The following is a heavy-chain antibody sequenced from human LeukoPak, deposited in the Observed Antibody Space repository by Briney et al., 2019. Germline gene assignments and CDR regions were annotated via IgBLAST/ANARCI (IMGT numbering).Heavy chain of an antibody. D-gene: IGHD2-21*01. V-gene: IGHV3-23*01. Sequence: GGSLRLSCAASGVTLRNYGLSWVRHTPGKGLEWVSAIRGSGDTTFYADSVKGRFTISRDNSENTVYLQMNSLRAEDTAVYYCAKSSLSVLVAIVDWGQGTPVTVSS. CDR3: AKSSLSVLVAIVD. J-gene: IGHJ4*02. CDR1: GVTLRNYG. CDR2: IRGSGDTT.